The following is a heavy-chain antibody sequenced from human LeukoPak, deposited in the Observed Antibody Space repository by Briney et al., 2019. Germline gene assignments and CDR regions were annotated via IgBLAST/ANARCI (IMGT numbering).Heavy chain of an antibody. V-gene: IGHV1-69*04. CDR1: GGTLSSYA. CDR2: IIPILGIA. J-gene: IGHJ4*02. D-gene: IGHD4-23*01. Sequence: SVKVSCKASGGTLSSYAISWVRQAPGQGLEWMGRIIPILGIANYAQKFQGRVTITADKSTSTAYMELRSLRSDDTAVYYCARTDYGGNPADYWGQGILVTVSS. CDR3: ARTDYGGNPADY.